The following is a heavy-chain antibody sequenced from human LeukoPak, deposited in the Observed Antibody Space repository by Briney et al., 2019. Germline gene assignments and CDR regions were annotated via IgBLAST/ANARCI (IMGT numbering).Heavy chain of an antibody. V-gene: IGHV3-23*01. D-gene: IGHD3-10*01. CDR2: ISDSGGST. Sequence: GGALRLSCAASGFTFSDYAMSWVRQAPGKGLEGVATISDSGGSTYYADSGKGRFTISSDNSKNTLYLQMNSMRAAETAIHYCAKVLSSDYGSGRPPFMDVWGQGTTVAVSS. CDR1: GFTFSDYA. CDR3: AKVLSSDYGSGRPPFMDV. J-gene: IGHJ6*02.